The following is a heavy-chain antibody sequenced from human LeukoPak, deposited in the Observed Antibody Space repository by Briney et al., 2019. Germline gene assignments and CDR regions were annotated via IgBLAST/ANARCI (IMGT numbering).Heavy chain of an antibody. CDR1: GFTFSSYA. Sequence: GGSLRLSCAASGFTFSSYAMHWVRQAPGKGLEWVAVISYDGSNKYYADSVKGRFTISRDNSKNTLYLQMNSLRDEDTAVYYCARPLPTVSTLFDYWGQGTLVTVSS. CDR2: ISYDGSNK. J-gene: IGHJ4*02. CDR3: ARPLPTVSTLFDY. V-gene: IGHV3-30-3*01. D-gene: IGHD4-17*01.